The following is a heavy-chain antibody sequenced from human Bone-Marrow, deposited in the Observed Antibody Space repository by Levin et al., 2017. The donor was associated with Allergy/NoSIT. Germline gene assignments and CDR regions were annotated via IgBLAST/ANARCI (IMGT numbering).Heavy chain of an antibody. V-gene: IGHV3-11*03. CDR1: GLSFSDCY. D-gene: IGHD3-10*01. CDR2: ISSRGSYT. Sequence: PGGSLRLSCAASGLSFSDCYMTWIRQAAGKGLEWVSYISSRGSYTNYADSVKGRFTISRDNAKNSVYLQMNSLRAEDTAIYYCARVRARPKFNITLAIFDSFDYWGQGILVTVSS. J-gene: IGHJ4*02. CDR3: ARVRARPKFNITLAIFDSFDY.